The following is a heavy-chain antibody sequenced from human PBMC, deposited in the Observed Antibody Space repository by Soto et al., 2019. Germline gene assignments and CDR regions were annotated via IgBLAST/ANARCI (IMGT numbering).Heavy chain of an antibody. CDR2: IYYSGST. V-gene: IGHV4-31*03. CDR3: AREPRVGYYYDSSGSGDY. CDR1: GGSISSGGYY. J-gene: IGHJ4*02. D-gene: IGHD3-22*01. Sequence: QVQLQESGPGLVKPSQTLSLTCTVSGGSISSGGYYWSWIRQHPGKGLEWIGYIYYSGSTYYNPSLKSRVTISVDTSKNQFSLKLSSVTAADTAVYYCAREPRVGYYYDSSGSGDYWGQGTLVTVSS.